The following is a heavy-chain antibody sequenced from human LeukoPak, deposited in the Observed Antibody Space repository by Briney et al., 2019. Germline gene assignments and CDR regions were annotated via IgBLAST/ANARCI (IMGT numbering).Heavy chain of an antibody. CDR2: ISSGSSTI. CDR3: ARDRGFGYY. Sequence: GGSLRLSCAASGFTFSSYSMTWFRQAPGKGLEWVSYISSGSSTIYYADSVKGRFTISRDHAKNSLYLQMNSLRAEDTAVYCCARDRGFGYYWGQGTLVTVSS. D-gene: IGHD3-16*01. V-gene: IGHV3-48*01. CDR1: GFTFSSYS. J-gene: IGHJ4*02.